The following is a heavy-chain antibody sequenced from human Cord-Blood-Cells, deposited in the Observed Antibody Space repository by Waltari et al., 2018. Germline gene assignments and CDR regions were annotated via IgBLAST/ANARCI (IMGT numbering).Heavy chain of an antibody. J-gene: IGHJ4*02. CDR1: GFTLSSSW. D-gene: IGHD3-10*01. Sequence: EVQLVESGGGLVQPGGSLRLSCAVSGFTLSSSWMSWVRQAPGKGLEWVANIKQDGSEKYYVDSVKGRFTISRDNAKNSLYLQMNSLRAEDTAVYYCARVGTMVRGAPDYWGQGTLVTVSS. CDR2: IKQDGSEK. CDR3: ARVGTMVRGAPDY. V-gene: IGHV3-7*01.